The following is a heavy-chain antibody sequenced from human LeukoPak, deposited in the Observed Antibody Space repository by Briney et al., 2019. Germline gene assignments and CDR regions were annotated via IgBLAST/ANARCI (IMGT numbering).Heavy chain of an antibody. CDR2: INPSGGST. CDR1: GYTFTSYY. D-gene: IGHD1-26*01. V-gene: IGHV1-46*01. CDR3: ASSGSGSYESWFDP. Sequence: ASVKVSCKASGYTFTSYYMHWVRQAPGQGLEWMGIINPSGGSTSYAQKFQGRVTMTRDTPTSTVYMELSSLRSDDTAVYYCASSGSGSYESWFDPWAREPWSPSPQ. J-gene: IGHJ5*02.